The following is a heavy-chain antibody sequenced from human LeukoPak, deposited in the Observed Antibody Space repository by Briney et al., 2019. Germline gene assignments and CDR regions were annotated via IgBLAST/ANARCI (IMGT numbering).Heavy chain of an antibody. CDR2: ISSSSNSI. D-gene: IGHD2-2*01. V-gene: IGHV3-21*01. Sequence: GGSVRLSCAASGFTFSSYSMNWVRQAPGKGLEWVSSISSSSNSIYYADSVKGRFTISRDNAKNSLYLQMNSLRAEDTAVYYCARAICSSTSCYGNDYWGQGTLVTLSS. CDR1: GFTFSSYS. CDR3: ARAICSSTSCYGNDY. J-gene: IGHJ4*02.